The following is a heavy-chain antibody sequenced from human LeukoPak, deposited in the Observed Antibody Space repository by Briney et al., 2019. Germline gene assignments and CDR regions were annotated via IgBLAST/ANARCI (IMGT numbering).Heavy chain of an antibody. CDR3: ARGGSDSRSWYWYFDL. Sequence: GGSLRLSCAASGFTFDDYGMSWVRQAPGKGLEWVSGINWNGGSKGYADSVKGRFTISRDNAKNSLYLQMNSLRAEDTALYYCARGGSDSRSWYWYFDLWAVAPWSLSPQ. J-gene: IGHJ2*01. D-gene: IGHD6-13*01. CDR2: INWNGGSK. V-gene: IGHV3-20*04. CDR1: GFTFDDYG.